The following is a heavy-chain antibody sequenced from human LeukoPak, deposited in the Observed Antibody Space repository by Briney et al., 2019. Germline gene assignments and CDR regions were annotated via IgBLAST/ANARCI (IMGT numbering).Heavy chain of an antibody. CDR1: GFTFSSYG. D-gene: IGHD6-19*01. CDR3: ARTSVAGPYYFDY. Sequence: PGGSLRLSCAASGFTFSSYGMTWVRQAPGKGLEWVSAISGSGGSTYYADSVKGRFTISRDNSKNTLYLQMNSLRAEDTAVYYCARTSVAGPYYFDYWGQGTPVTVSS. V-gene: IGHV3-23*01. CDR2: ISGSGGST. J-gene: IGHJ4*02.